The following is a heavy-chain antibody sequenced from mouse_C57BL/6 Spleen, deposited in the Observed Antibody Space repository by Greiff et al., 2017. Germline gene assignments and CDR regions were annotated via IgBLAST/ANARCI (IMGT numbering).Heavy chain of an antibody. CDR1: GYAFSSSW. V-gene: IGHV1-82*01. J-gene: IGHJ1*03. D-gene: IGHD2-3*01. CDR2: IYPGDGDT. Sequence: QVQLQQSGPELVKPGASVKISCKASGYAFSSSWMNWVKQRPGKGLEWIGRIYPGDGDTNYNGKFKGKATLTADKSSSTAYMQLSSLTSEDSAVYFCARDDGYYVWYFDVWCTGTTVTVSS. CDR3: ARDDGYYVWYFDV.